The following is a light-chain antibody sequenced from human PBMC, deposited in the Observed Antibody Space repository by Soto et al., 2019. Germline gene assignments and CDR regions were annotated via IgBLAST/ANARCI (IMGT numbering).Light chain of an antibody. V-gene: IGKV1-5*03. Sequence: DIQMTQSPSTLSASVGDRVTITCRASQSISSWLAWYQQKPGKAPKLLIYKASSLESGVPSTFSGIGSGTEFTLTISSLQPDDFATYYCQQYNSYSRYTFGQGTKLEIK. CDR3: QQYNSYSRYT. CDR2: KAS. J-gene: IGKJ2*01. CDR1: QSISSW.